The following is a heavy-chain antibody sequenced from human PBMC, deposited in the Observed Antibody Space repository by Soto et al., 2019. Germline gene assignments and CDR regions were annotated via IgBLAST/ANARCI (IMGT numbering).Heavy chain of an antibody. CDR3: ARDVYGGCSGGSCPFAFDI. Sequence: QVQLQESGPGLVKPSQTLSLTCTVSGGSISSGDYYWSWIRQPPGKGLEWIGYIYYSGSTYYNPSLKSRVTISVDTSKNQFSLKLSSVTAADTAVYYCARDVYGGCSGGSCPFAFDIWGQGTMVTVSS. D-gene: IGHD2-15*01. CDR2: IYYSGST. J-gene: IGHJ3*02. V-gene: IGHV4-30-4*01. CDR1: GGSISSGDYY.